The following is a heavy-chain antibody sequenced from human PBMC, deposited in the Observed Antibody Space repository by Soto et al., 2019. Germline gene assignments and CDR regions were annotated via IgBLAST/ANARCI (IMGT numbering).Heavy chain of an antibody. D-gene: IGHD2-15*01. CDR1: GGSISSGGYY. J-gene: IGHJ6*02. CDR3: AVVARYYYYGMDV. CDR2: IYYSGST. V-gene: IGHV4-31*03. Sequence: SETLSLTCTVSGGSISSGGYYWSWIRQHPGKGLEWIGYIYYSGSTYYNPSLKSRVTISVDTSKNQFSLKLSSVTAADTAVYYCAVVARYYYYGMDVCGQVPTVTAS.